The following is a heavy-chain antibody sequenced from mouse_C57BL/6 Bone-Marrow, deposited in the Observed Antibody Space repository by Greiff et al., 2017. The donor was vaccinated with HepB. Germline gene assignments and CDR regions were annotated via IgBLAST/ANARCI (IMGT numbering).Heavy chain of an antibody. V-gene: IGHV1-52*01. Sequence: VQLQQPGAELVRPGSSVKLSCKASGYTFTSYWMHWVKQRPIQGLEWIGNIDPSDSETHYNQKFKDKATLTVDKSSSTAYMQLSSLTSEDSAVYYCARLGYYGLFDYWGQGTTLTVSS. D-gene: IGHD1-1*02. CDR3: ARLGYYGLFDY. J-gene: IGHJ2*01. CDR1: GYTFTSYW. CDR2: IDPSDSET.